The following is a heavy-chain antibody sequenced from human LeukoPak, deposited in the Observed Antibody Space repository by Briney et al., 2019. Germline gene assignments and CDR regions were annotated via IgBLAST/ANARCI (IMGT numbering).Heavy chain of an antibody. Sequence: GASVKVSCKASGYTFTGYYMHWVRQAPGQGLEWMGWTNPNSGGTNYAQKFQGRVTMTRDTSISTAYMELSRLRSDDTAVYYCARDLSRITIFGVVSRAWFDPWGQGTLVTVSS. V-gene: IGHV1-2*02. CDR2: TNPNSGGT. CDR3: ARDLSRITIFGVVSRAWFDP. J-gene: IGHJ5*02. CDR1: GYTFTGYY. D-gene: IGHD3-3*01.